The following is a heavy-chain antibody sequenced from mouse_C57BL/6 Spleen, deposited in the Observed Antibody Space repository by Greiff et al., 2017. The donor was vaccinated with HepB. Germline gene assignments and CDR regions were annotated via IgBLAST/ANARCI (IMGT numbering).Heavy chain of an antibody. Sequence: EVQLQESGGGLVKPGGSLKLSCAASGFTFSDYGMHWVRQAPEKGLEWVAYISSGSSTIYYADTVKGRSTIPRDNAKNTLFLQMTSLRSEDTAMYYCARDDYGGFDYWGQGTTLTVSS. D-gene: IGHD2-4*01. CDR2: ISSGSSTI. V-gene: IGHV5-17*01. CDR3: ARDDYGGFDY. CDR1: GFTFSDYG. J-gene: IGHJ2*01.